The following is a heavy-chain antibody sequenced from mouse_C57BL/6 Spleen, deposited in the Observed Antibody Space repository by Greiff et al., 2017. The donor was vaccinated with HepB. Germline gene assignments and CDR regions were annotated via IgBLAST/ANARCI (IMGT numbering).Heavy chain of an antibody. J-gene: IGHJ2*01. D-gene: IGHD2-4*01. V-gene: IGHV1-55*01. CDR2: IYPGSGST. CDR3: ARKGAYYDYDGFDY. Sequence: QVQLKQPGAELVKPGASVKMSCKASGYTFTSYWITWVKQRPGQGLEWIGDIYPGSGSTNYNEKFKSKATLTVDTSSSTAYMQLSSLTSEDSAVYYCARKGAYYDYDGFDYWGQGTTLTVSS. CDR1: GYTFTSYW.